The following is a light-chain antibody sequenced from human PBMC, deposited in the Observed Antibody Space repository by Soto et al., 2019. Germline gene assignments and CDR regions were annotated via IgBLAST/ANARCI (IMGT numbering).Light chain of an antibody. CDR2: EVS. Sequence: QSALTQPASVSGSPGQSITISCTGTSSDVGNYNLVSWYQQRTGKAPKLMIYEVSKGPSGVSNRFSGSKSGNTASLTISGLQPEDEADYYCCSYAGSDTYVFGTGTKLTVL. CDR1: SSDVGNYNL. V-gene: IGLV2-23*02. J-gene: IGLJ1*01. CDR3: CSYAGSDTYV.